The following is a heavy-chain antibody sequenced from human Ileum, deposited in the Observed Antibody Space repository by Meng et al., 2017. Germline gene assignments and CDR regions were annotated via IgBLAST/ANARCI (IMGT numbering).Heavy chain of an antibody. CDR3: ARDRDSSGYYPY. J-gene: IGHJ4*02. D-gene: IGHD3-22*01. CDR1: GGSISSGDYY. CDR2: IYYSGST. Sequence: QVQLQESCPGLVKPSQTLSLPCTVSGGSISSGDYYWSWIRQPPGKGLEWIGYIYYSGSTYYNPSLKSRLTISVDTSKNQFSLKLSSVTAADTAVYYCARDRDSSGYYPYWGQGTLVTVSS. V-gene: IGHV4-30-4*01.